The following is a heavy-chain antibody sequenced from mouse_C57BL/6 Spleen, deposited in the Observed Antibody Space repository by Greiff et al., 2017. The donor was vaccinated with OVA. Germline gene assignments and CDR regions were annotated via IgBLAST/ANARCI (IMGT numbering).Heavy chain of an antibody. CDR2: IYPGGGYT. D-gene: IGHD3-2*02. CDR3: ARDSSGYAMDY. CDR1: GYTFTNYW. J-gene: IGHJ4*01. V-gene: IGHV1-63*01. Sequence: VQLQQSGAELVTPGTSVKMSCKASGYTFTNYWIGWAKQRPGHGLEWIGDIYPGGGYTNYNEKFKGKATLTADKSSSTAYMQFSSLTSEDSAIYYCARDSSGYAMDYWGQGTSVTVSS.